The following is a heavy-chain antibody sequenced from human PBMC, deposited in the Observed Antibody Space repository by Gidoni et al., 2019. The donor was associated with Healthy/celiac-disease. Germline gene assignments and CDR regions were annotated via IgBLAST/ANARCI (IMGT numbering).Heavy chain of an antibody. CDR3: ARNPRPYWYFYL. CDR1: GFTFSSYS. J-gene: IGHJ2*01. CDR2: ISSSSSTI. V-gene: IGHV3-48*02. D-gene: IGHD1-1*01. Sequence: EVQLLESGGGLVQPGGSLRLSCAASGFTFSSYSMNWVRQAPGKGLEWVSDISSSSSTIYYAYSVNGRFTFSRDNAKNSLYLQMNSLRDEDTAVYYCARNPRPYWYFYLWGRGTLVTVSS.